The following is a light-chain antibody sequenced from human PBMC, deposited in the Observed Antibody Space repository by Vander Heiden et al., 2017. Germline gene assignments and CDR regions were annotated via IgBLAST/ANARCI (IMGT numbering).Light chain of an antibody. Sequence: HSVLTQPPSVSAAPGQKATIRLSGISSSIGKNSVSLFQLLPGSAPKLLIYDNNKRPSWIPDRFSGSKSGTSATLGITGLQTGGEADYYCGTWDSSLSAVVFGGGTKLTVL. CDR3: GTWDSSLSAVV. V-gene: IGLV1-51*01. CDR2: DNN. J-gene: IGLJ2*01. CDR1: SSSIGKNS.